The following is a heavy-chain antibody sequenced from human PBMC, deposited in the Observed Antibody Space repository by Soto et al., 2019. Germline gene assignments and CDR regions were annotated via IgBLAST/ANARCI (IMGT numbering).Heavy chain of an antibody. CDR2: ISYDGSNK. CDR1: GSTFSHYG. Sequence: GWYLRLSCAASGSTFSHYGIHWVRQAPGEGLEWLAVISYDGSNKHYADSVKGRFTVSRDNSKNTLYLQMNSLRAEDTAVYFCARYSGKYQGPIDYWGQGTLVTVSS. V-gene: IGHV3-30*03. D-gene: IGHD1-26*01. CDR3: ARYSGKYQGPIDY. J-gene: IGHJ4*02.